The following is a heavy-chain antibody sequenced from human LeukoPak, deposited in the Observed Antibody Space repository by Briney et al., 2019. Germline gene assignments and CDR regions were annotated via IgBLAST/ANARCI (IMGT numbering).Heavy chain of an antibody. CDR2: ISYDGSNK. CDR3: ARESSGYSYGYFDY. D-gene: IGHD5-18*01. V-gene: IGHV3-30*03. J-gene: IGHJ4*02. Sequence: GSLRLSCAASGFTFSSYSMNWVRQAPGKGLEWVAVISYDGSNKYYADSVKGRFTISRDNSKNALYLQMNSLRAEDTAVYYCARESSGYSYGYFDYWGQGTLVTVSS. CDR1: GFTFSSYS.